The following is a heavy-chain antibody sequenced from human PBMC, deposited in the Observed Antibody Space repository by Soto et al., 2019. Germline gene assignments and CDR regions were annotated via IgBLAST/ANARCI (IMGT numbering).Heavy chain of an antibody. CDR3: AMDKYDFWSGYYYYYYYGMDV. D-gene: IGHD3-3*01. Sequence: GGSLRLSCAASGFTFSSYSMNWVRQAPGKGLEWVSSISSSSSYIYYADSVKGRFTISRDNAKNSLYLQMNSLRAEDTAVYYCAMDKYDFWSGYYYYYYYGMDVWGQGTTVTVSS. J-gene: IGHJ6*02. CDR1: GFTFSSYS. CDR2: ISSSSSYI. V-gene: IGHV3-21*01.